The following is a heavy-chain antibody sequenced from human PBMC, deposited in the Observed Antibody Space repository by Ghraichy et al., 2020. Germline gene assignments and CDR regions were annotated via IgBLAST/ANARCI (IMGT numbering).Heavy chain of an antibody. V-gene: IGHV3-43D*04. J-gene: IGHJ4*02. D-gene: IGHD4-17*01. Sequence: TLSLSCAASGFTFDDYAMHWVRQAPGKGLEWVSLINWDGGITYYADSVKGRFTISRDNTKNSLYLQMSSLRSEDTALYYCAKAGSTVTTVSEFDFWGQGTLVTVSS. CDR3: AKAGSTVTTVSEFDF. CDR2: INWDGGIT. CDR1: GFTFDDYA.